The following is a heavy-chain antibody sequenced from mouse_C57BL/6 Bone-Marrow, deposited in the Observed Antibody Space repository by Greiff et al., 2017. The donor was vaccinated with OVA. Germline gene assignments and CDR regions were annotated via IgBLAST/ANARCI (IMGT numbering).Heavy chain of an antibody. CDR3: ASPDYDDAMDY. CDR2: ISSGGSYT. V-gene: IGHV5-6*02. CDR1: GFTFSSYG. Sequence: EVMLVESGGDLVKPGGSLKLSCAASGFTFSSYGMSWVRQTPDKRLEWVATISSGGSYTYYPDSVKGRFTISRDNAKNTLYLQMSSLKSEDTAMYYCASPDYDDAMDYWGQGTSVTVSS. D-gene: IGHD2-4*01. J-gene: IGHJ4*01.